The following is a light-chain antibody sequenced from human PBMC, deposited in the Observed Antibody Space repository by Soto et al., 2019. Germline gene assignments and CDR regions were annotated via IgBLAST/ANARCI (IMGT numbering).Light chain of an antibody. V-gene: IGKV1-39*01. J-gene: IGKJ1*01. Sequence: DIQLTHSPSSLSSSFLYIVTITCRASQSIITYLNWYQLEPGKAPKLLIYAASSLQSGVPSRFSGSRSGTDFSLTISSLQPEDFATYYCQQSYVTPRAFGQGTKVDIK. CDR1: QSIITY. CDR3: QQSYVTPRA. CDR2: AAS.